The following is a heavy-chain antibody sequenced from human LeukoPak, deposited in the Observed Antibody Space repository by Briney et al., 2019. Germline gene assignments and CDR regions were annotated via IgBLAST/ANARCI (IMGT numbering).Heavy chain of an antibody. J-gene: IGHJ5*02. V-gene: IGHV3-74*03. Sequence: PGGSLTLSCAVSGFTFSSHWMHWVRQAPGKGLVWVSHINPDQSDTLSADSVRGRFTISRDNAKSTLQLQTNILRAEDTAVYYCVRDRVATDWTYHPLFYLWGQGTLVTVSS. D-gene: IGHD2-21*02. CDR3: VRDRVATDWTYHPLFYL. CDR1: GFTFSSHW. CDR2: INPDQSDT.